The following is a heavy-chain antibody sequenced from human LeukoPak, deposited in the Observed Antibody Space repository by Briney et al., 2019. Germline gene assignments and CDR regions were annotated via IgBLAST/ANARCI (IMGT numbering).Heavy chain of an antibody. CDR1: GYTFSAYY. Sequence: ASVKVSCKASGYTFSAYYIHWVRQAPGQGLEWMGWINTNTGNPTYAQGFTGRFVFSLDTSVSTAYLQISSLKAEDTAVYYCASLKKDFDWLFYFDYWGQGTLVTVSS. CDR3: ASLKKDFDWLFYFDY. CDR2: INTNTGNP. D-gene: IGHD3-9*01. V-gene: IGHV7-4-1*02. J-gene: IGHJ4*02.